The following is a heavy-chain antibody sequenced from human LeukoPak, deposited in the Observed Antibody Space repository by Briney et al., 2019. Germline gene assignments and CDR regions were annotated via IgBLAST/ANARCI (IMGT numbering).Heavy chain of an antibody. CDR1: GFTCRSYS. CDR3: AREGGGYSYGQFDY. CDR2: ISSSRSYI. V-gene: IGHV3-21*01. J-gene: IGHJ4*02. D-gene: IGHD5-18*01. Sequence: GGYLRRSCAASGFTCRSYSMNWVRHAPGKGLKWVSSISSSRSYIYYAHSVKGRLTISRYNAKNSLYLQMNSLRAVYTAVYYCAREGGGYSYGQFDYWGQGTLVTVSS.